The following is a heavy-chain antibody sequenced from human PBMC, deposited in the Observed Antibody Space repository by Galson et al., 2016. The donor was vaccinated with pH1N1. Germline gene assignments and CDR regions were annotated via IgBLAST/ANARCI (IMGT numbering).Heavy chain of an antibody. V-gene: IGHV3-7*01. CDR3: ATEDYYTSLY. CDR1: GFIFSDYW. D-gene: IGHD1-26*01. Sequence: SLRLSCAASGFIFSDYWMSWVRQAPGGGLEWVAKINQDGSRKYYVDSMKGRCTISRDNAENSLSLQMNSLRVEDTALYYCATEDYYTSLYWGQGILVTVSS. CDR2: INQDGSRK. J-gene: IGHJ4*02.